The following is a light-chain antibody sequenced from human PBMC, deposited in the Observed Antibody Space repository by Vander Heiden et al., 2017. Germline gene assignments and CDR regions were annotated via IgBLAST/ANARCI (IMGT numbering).Light chain of an antibody. Sequence: DIQMTQSPSSLSASVGNRVTISCRASQGISSYLKWYQQKAGKAPKLLIYAASNLRSGVPSRFSGSGSGTDFTLTINSLQPEDFATYFCQQSFSSPYTFGQRTKLEIK. J-gene: IGKJ2*01. CDR2: AAS. CDR3: QQSFSSPYT. CDR1: QGISSY. V-gene: IGKV1-39*01.